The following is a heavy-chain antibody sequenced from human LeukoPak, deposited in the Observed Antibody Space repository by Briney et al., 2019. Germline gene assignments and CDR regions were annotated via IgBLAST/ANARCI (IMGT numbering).Heavy chain of an antibody. CDR3: ARGLPAAAGLRYNWFDP. J-gene: IGHJ5*02. Sequence: GASVKVSCKASGYTFTSYAMNWVRQAPGQGLEWMGWMNPNSGNTGYAQKFQGRVTMTRNTSISTAYMELSSLRSEDTAVYYCARGLPAAAGLRYNWFDPWGQGTLVTVSS. D-gene: IGHD6-13*01. CDR1: GYTFTSYA. CDR2: MNPNSGNT. V-gene: IGHV1-8*02.